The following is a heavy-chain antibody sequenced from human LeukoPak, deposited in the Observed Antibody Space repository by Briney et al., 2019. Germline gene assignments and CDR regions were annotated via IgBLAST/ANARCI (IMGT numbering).Heavy chain of an antibody. J-gene: IGHJ4*02. CDR1: GGSISSYY. D-gene: IGHD2-2*01. CDR2: IYTSGST. CDR3: ARGQVVPAAKGVFDY. Sequence: SETLSLTCTVSGGSISSYYWSSIRQPAGKGLEWIGRIYTSGSTNYNPSLKSRVTMSVDTSKNQFSLKLSSVTAADTAVYYCARGQVVPAAKGVFDYWGQGTLVTVSS. V-gene: IGHV4-4*07.